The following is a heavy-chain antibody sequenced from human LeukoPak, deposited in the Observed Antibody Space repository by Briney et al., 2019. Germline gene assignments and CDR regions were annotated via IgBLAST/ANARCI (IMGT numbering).Heavy chain of an antibody. J-gene: IGHJ4*02. D-gene: IGHD5-12*01. CDR1: GGSISSGDYY. Sequence: PSETLSLTCTVSGGSISSGDYYWSWIRQPPGKGLELIGYIYYSESTYYNPSLKSRVTISVDTSKNQFSLKLSSVTAADTAVYYCARKVYNGYAPFDYWGQGTLVTVSS. V-gene: IGHV4-30-4*01. CDR3: ARKVYNGYAPFDY. CDR2: IYYSEST.